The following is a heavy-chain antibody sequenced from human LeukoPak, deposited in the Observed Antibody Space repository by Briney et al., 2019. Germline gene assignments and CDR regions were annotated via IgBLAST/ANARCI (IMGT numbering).Heavy chain of an antibody. CDR2: ISYRGST. CDR1: SGSVSSGSYY. Sequence: KSSETLSLTCTVSSGSVSSGSYYWSWIRQPPGKGLEWIGYISYRGSTNYNPSLKSRVTISVDTSKNQFSLKLSSVTAADTAVYYCARVSLEPRQGLVVVAANFDYWGQGTLVTVSS. D-gene: IGHD2-15*01. CDR3: ARVSLEPRQGLVVVAANFDY. J-gene: IGHJ4*02. V-gene: IGHV4-61*01.